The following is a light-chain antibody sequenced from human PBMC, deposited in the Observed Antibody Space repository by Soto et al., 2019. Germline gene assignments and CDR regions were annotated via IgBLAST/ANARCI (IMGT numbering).Light chain of an antibody. CDR2: WGS. CDR3: HQYYTLPLT. V-gene: IGKV4-1*01. CDR1: QTILYRSNSKNY. J-gene: IGKJ4*01. Sequence: DIVMTQSPDSLSVSLGERATINCKSSQTILYRSNSKNYLAWYQQKPGQPLKKIIHWGSVRYYGVSDRFSGSGSATDFTLTISSLQVEDVAVYYCHQYYTLPLTFGGGTKVDIK.